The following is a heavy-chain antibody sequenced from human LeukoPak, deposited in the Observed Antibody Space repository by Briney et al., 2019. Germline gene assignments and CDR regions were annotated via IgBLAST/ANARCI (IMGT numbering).Heavy chain of an antibody. CDR2: ISAYNGNT. CDR3: ASMAVAGTNWFDP. Sequence: ASVEVSCKASGYTFTSYGISWVRQAPGQGLEWMGWISAYNGNTNYAQKLQGRVTMTTDTSTSTAYMELSSLRSEDTAVYYCASMAVAGTNWFDPWGQGTLVTVSS. D-gene: IGHD6-19*01. J-gene: IGHJ5*02. CDR1: GYTFTSYG. V-gene: IGHV1-18*01.